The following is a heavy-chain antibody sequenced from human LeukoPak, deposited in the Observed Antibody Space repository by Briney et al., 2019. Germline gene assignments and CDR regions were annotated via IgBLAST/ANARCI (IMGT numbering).Heavy chain of an antibody. J-gene: IGHJ4*02. CDR3: ATGAASIGWLSHDH. CDR1: GFTFSSFS. Sequence: PGGSLRLSCAASGFTFSSFSMSWVRQTPGKGLEWVSDISASASITKCADSVKGRFIISRDNSKNTLFLQMNSLTAEDTAVYYCATGAASIGWLSHDHWGQGTLVTVSS. V-gene: IGHV3-23*01. D-gene: IGHD2-15*01. CDR2: ISASASIT.